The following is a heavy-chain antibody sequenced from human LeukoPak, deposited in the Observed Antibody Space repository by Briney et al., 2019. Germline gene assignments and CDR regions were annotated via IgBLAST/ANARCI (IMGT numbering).Heavy chain of an antibody. D-gene: IGHD2-15*01. J-gene: IGHJ5*02. V-gene: IGHV4-39*07. Sequence: SETLSLTCTVSGGSISSSSYYWGWIRQPPGKGLEWIGSIYYSGSTYYNPSLKSRVTISVDTSKNQFSLKLSSVTAADTAVYYCARLDPHCSGGSCYLNWFDPWGQGTLVTVSS. CDR1: GGSISSSSYY. CDR3: ARLDPHCSGGSCYLNWFDP. CDR2: IYYSGST.